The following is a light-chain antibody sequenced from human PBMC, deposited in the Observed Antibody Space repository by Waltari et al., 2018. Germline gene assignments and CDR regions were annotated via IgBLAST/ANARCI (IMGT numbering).Light chain of an antibody. J-gene: IGKJ4*01. V-gene: IGKV1-39*01. CDR2: AAS. Sequence: DIQMTQSPSSLSASVGDRLPLSCRAIHSISNYLNWYPHKRGEAPKLLIFAASSLQSGVPDRFSASGSGTDFTLTISSVLPEDSATYYCLQGFSPPLTFAGGTKVEIK. CDR3: LQGFSPPLT. CDR1: HSISNY.